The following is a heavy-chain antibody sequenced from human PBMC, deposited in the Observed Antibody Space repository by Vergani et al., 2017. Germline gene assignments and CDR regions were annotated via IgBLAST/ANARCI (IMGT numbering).Heavy chain of an antibody. Sequence: QVQLVQSGAEVKEPGASVRVSCKASGYTFSGYYMHWVRQAPGQGLEWMGWINPNSGDTNYAQKFQGRVTMTRDTSISTAYMELSRLRSDDTAVYYCARGDSSGWYDAFDIWGQGTMVTVSS. V-gene: IGHV1-2*02. CDR1: GYTFSGYY. D-gene: IGHD6-19*01. J-gene: IGHJ3*02. CDR3: ARGDSSGWYDAFDI. CDR2: INPNSGDT.